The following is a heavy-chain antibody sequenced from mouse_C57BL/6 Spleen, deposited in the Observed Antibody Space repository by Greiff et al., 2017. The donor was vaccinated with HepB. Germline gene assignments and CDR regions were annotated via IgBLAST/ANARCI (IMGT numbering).Heavy chain of an antibody. D-gene: IGHD2-4*01. CDR3: ARDIYYDYDEEGYFDY. CDR2: INYDGSST. V-gene: IGHV5-16*01. CDR1: GFTFSDYY. Sequence: EVKLVESEGGLVQPGSSMKLSCTASGFTFSDYYMAWVRQVPEKGLEWVANINYDGSSTYYLDSLKSRFIISRDNAKNILYLQMSSLKSEDTATYYCARDIYYDYDEEGYFDYWGQGTTLTVSS. J-gene: IGHJ2*01.